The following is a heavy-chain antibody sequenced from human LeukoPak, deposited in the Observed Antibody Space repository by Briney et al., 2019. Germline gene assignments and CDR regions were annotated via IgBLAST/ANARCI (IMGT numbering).Heavy chain of an antibody. CDR3: ARGREWEPKVFDY. D-gene: IGHD1-26*01. V-gene: IGHV4-61*08. Sequence: SQTLSLTCTVSGGSIRSGDFYWSWIRQPPGKGLEWIGYIYYSGSTNYNPSLKSRVTISVDTSKNQFSLKLSSVTAADTAVYYCARGREWEPKVFDYWGQGTLVTVSS. CDR2: IYYSGST. CDR1: GGSIRSGDFY. J-gene: IGHJ4*02.